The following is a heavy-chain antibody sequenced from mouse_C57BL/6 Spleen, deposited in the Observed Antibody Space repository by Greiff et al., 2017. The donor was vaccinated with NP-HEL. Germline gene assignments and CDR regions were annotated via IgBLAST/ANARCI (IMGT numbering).Heavy chain of an antibody. CDR3: ARYRDDGFGNYFDY. V-gene: IGHV7-3*01. CDR1: GFTFTDYY. Sequence: EVKLMESGGGLVQPGGSLSLSCAASGFTFTDYYMSWVRQPPRKALEWLGFIRNKANGYTTEYSASVKGRFTISRGNSQSILYLQMNALRAEDSATYYCARYRDDGFGNYFDYWGQGTTLTVSS. CDR2: IRNKANGYTT. D-gene: IGHD2-3*01. J-gene: IGHJ2*01.